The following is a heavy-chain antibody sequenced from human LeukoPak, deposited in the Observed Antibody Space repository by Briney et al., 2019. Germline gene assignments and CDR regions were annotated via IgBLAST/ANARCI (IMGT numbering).Heavy chain of an antibody. CDR3: ASSDYYDSSGPPGY. Sequence: SETLSLTCAVSGGSISSSNWWSWVRQPPGKGLEWIGEIYHSGSTNYNPSLKSRVTISVDKSKNQFSLKLSSVTAADTAVYYCASSDYYDSSGPPGYWGQGTLVTVSS. CDR1: GGSISSSNW. J-gene: IGHJ4*02. D-gene: IGHD3-22*01. CDR2: IYHSGST. V-gene: IGHV4-4*02.